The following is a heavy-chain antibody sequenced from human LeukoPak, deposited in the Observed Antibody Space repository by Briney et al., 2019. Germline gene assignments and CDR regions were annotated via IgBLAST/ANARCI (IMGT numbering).Heavy chain of an antibody. J-gene: IGHJ5*02. V-gene: IGHV4-39*07. D-gene: IGHD4-17*01. CDR2: LAYSGGT. CDR3: ARTYGDRWFDP. Sequence: SETLPLTCSVCGGSIRSYHWGWVRQPPGKGLEWIGSLAYSGGTYYSPSLKSRVTISVDTSKNQFSLKLSSVTAADTAVFYCARTYGDRWFDPWGQGTLVTVSS. CDR1: GGSIRSYH.